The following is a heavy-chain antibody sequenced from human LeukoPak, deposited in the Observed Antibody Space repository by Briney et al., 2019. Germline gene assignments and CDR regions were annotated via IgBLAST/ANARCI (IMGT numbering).Heavy chain of an antibody. Sequence: GASVKVSCKASGYTFTSYGISWVRQAPGQGLEWMGWISAYNGNTNYAQKLQGRVTMTTDTSTSTAYMELRSLRSDDTAVYYCARDGYCSSTSCYTEHFQHWGQGTLVTVSS. CDR1: GYTFTSYG. D-gene: IGHD2-2*02. CDR2: ISAYNGNT. CDR3: ARDGYCSSTSCYTEHFQH. J-gene: IGHJ1*01. V-gene: IGHV1-18*01.